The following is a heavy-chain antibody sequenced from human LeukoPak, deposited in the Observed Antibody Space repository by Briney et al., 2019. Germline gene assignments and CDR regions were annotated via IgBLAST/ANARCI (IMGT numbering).Heavy chain of an antibody. CDR1: GFTFSNAW. Sequence: GSLRLSCAASGFTFSNAWMSWVRQAPGKGLEWVGEINHSGSTNYNPSLKSRVTISVDTSKNQFSLKLSSVTAADTAVYYCARRGDWGQGTLVTVSS. D-gene: IGHD3-10*01. V-gene: IGHV4-34*01. CDR2: INHSGST. CDR3: ARRGD. J-gene: IGHJ4*02.